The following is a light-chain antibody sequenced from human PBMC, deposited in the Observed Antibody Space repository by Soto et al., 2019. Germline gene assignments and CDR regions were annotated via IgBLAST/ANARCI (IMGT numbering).Light chain of an antibody. J-gene: IGLJ3*02. CDR1: AVGL. CDR3: SSYTSSSTLV. V-gene: IGLV2-14*02. CDR2: DDT. Sequence: QSALTQPASVSGSPGQSLSDSCPAAVGLVSWYQQHPGKVPKLIIYDDTKRPSGVSSRFSGSKSGNTASLTISGLQAEDEADYYCSSYTSSSTLVFGGGPKVTV.